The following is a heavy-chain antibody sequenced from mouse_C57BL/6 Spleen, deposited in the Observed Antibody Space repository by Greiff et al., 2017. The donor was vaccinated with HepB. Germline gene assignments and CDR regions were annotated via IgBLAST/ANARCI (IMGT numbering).Heavy chain of an antibody. CDR1: GFSLTSYG. D-gene: IGHD1-1*01. CDR3: AKNSGDYGSSYGDAMDY. J-gene: IGHJ4*01. Sequence: VQLQQSGPGLVQPSQSLSITCTVSGFSLTSYGVHWVRQSPGKGLEWLGVIWRGGSTDYNAAFMSRLSITKDNSKSQVFFKMNSLQADDTAIYYCAKNSGDYGSSYGDAMDYWGQGTSVTVSS. V-gene: IGHV2-5*01. CDR2: IWRGGST.